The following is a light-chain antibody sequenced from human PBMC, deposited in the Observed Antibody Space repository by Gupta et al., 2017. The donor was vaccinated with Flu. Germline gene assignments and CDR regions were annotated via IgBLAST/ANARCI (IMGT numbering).Light chain of an antibody. Sequence: DIVVTQSQDSLAVSLGERATINCRSDQTILSADNKNDLASYQQKPGQPPKLLLSSASTREYGVPDRISGSGSATAFSLTIISLQPADVAVYYCQQYLKIPPTFGPGTKVEIK. CDR3: QQYLKIPPT. CDR2: SAS. V-gene: IGKV4-1*01. CDR1: QTILSADNKND. J-gene: IGKJ1*01.